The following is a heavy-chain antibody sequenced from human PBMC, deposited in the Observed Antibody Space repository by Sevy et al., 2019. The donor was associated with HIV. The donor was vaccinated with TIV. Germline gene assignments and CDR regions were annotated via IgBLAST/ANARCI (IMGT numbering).Heavy chain of an antibody. CDR1: GFTFSSYE. CDR3: ARVDANYDKGFDP. CDR2: ISSSGTTI. D-gene: IGHD3-22*01. J-gene: IGHJ5*02. Sequence: GESLKISCEASGFTFSSYEMNWVRQAPGKGLEWVSYISSSGTTIKHADSVKGRFTISRDNAKNSLYMQMNSLRAEDTAVYYCARVDANYDKGFDPWGQGTLVTVSS. V-gene: IGHV3-48*03.